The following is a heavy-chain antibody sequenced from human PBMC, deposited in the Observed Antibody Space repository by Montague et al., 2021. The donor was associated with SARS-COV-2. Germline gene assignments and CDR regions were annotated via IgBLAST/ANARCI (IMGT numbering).Heavy chain of an antibody. Sequence: SLRLSCAASGFTFSSYDMHWVRQATGKGLEWVSAIGTAGDTYYPGSVKGRFTISRENAKNSLYLQMNSLRAGDTAVYYCARGRGGRPWYSDYWGQGTLVTVSS. CDR2: IGTAGDT. V-gene: IGHV3-13*01. J-gene: IGHJ4*02. CDR1: GFTFSSYD. D-gene: IGHD1-26*01. CDR3: ARGRGGRPWYSDY.